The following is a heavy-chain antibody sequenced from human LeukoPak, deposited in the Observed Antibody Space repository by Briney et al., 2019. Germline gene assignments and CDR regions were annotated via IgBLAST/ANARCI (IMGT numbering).Heavy chain of an antibody. CDR3: ARGSMVRGVTPVDY. D-gene: IGHD3-10*01. CDR1: GGSFSGYY. Sequence: SETLSLTCAVYGGSFSGYYWSWIRQPPGKGLEWIGEINHSGGTNYNPSLKSRVTISVETSKNQFSLKLSSVTAADTAVYYCARGSMVRGVTPVDYWGQGTLVTVSS. CDR2: INHSGGT. V-gene: IGHV4-34*01. J-gene: IGHJ4*02.